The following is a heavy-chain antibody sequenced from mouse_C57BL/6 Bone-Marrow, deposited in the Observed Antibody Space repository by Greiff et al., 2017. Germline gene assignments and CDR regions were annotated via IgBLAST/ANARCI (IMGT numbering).Heavy chain of an antibody. CDR3: AKGRITTVSMDY. Sequence: VKLMESGPGLVQPSQSLSITCTVSGFSLTSYGVHWVRQSPGKGLEWLGVIWRGGSTDYNAAFMSRLSITKDNSKSQVFFKMNSLQADDTAIYYCAKGRITTVSMDYWGQGTSVTVSS. D-gene: IGHD1-1*01. CDR2: IWRGGST. CDR1: GFSLTSYG. J-gene: IGHJ4*01. V-gene: IGHV2-5*01.